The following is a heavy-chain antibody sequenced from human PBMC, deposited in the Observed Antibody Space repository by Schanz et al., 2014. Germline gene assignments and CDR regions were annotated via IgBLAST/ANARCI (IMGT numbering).Heavy chain of an antibody. Sequence: EVQLVESGGGLVQRGGSLRLSCAASGFSFGSYAMSWVRQAPGKGLEWISYVSSYDTTVSYADSVKGRFTISRDNAKNSVYLQMNSLRVEDTAVYYCARYGFRKFGVVYGLAVWGQGTTVTVS. CDR3: ARYGFRKFGVVYGLAV. V-gene: IGHV3-48*04. CDR1: GFSFGSYA. D-gene: IGHD3-3*01. J-gene: IGHJ6*02. CDR2: VSSYDTTV.